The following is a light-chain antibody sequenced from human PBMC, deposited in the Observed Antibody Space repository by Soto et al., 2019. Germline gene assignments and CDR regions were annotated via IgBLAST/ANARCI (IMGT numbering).Light chain of an antibody. Sequence: GDRVTITCRASQSISSWLAWYQQKPGKATKLLIYDASSLESGVPSRFSGSGSGTDFTLTISGLLPEDFATYYCQQNYRTPSTFGGGTKVDI. V-gene: IGKV1-5*01. J-gene: IGKJ4*01. CDR1: QSISSW. CDR2: DAS. CDR3: QQNYRTPST.